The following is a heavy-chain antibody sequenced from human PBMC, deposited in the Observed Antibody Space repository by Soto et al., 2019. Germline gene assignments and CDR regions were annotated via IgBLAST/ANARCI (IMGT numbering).Heavy chain of an antibody. Sequence: GESLKISCKGSGYSFTSYWIGWVRQMPGKGLEWMGIIYPGDSDTRYSPSFQGQVTISADKSISTAYLQWSSLKASDTAMYYCARPGAGCSSTSCYPHYYYYRDVWGKGPRVTVSS. V-gene: IGHV5-51*01. CDR1: GYSFTSYW. CDR3: ARPGAGCSSTSCYPHYYYYRDV. D-gene: IGHD2-2*01. J-gene: IGHJ6*03. CDR2: IYPGDSDT.